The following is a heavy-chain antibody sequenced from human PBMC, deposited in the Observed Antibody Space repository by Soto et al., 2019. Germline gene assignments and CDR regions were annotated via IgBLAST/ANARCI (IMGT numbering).Heavy chain of an antibody. J-gene: IGHJ5*02. CDR3: AIGPAGKTDDYDSSGDWLAP. D-gene: IGHD3-22*01. CDR2: IYHSGST. V-gene: IGHV4-4*02. CDR1: GGSISSSNW. Sequence: PSQTLSLTCAVPGGSISSSNWWSWVRQPPGKGLEWIGEIYHSGSTNYNPSLKSRVTISVDKSKNQFSLKLSSVTAADTAVSYCAIGPAGKTDDYDSSGDWLAPWGRGTLVTVSS.